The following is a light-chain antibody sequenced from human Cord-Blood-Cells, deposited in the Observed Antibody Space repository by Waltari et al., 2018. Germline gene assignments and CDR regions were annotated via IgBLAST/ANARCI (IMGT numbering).Light chain of an antibody. CDR3: QSYDSSLSGSV. CDR2: GNS. J-gene: IGLJ7*01. V-gene: IGLV1-40*01. Sequence: QSVLTQPHSVSGAPGQRVTISCTGSSSNIGAGYDVHWYQQLPGTATKLLIYGNSNRPSGVPDRFSGSKSGTSASLAITGLQAEDEADYYCQSYDSSLSGSVFGGGTQLTVL. CDR1: SSNIGAGYD.